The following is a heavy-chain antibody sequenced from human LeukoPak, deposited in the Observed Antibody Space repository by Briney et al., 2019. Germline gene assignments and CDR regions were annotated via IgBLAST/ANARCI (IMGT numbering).Heavy chain of an antibody. Sequence: GGSLRLSCAASGFTFCIHGMNWVRQTPGKGLEWISYIINSGGTIYYADSVQGRFTISRDNAKNSLYLQMNSLRDEDTAVYYCARVGRGLYSMDVWGQGTTVTVSS. CDR2: IINSGGTI. V-gene: IGHV3-48*02. CDR1: GFTFCIHG. J-gene: IGHJ6*02. D-gene: IGHD3-10*01. CDR3: ARVGRGLYSMDV.